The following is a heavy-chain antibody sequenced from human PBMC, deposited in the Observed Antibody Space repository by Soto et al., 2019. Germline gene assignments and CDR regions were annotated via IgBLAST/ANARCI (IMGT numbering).Heavy chain of an antibody. CDR1: GFTLSSYW. V-gene: IGHV3-74*01. D-gene: IGHD2-2*01. Sequence: GGSLRLSCGASGFTLSSYWMHWVRQAPGKGLVWVSRINDDGSSTSYVDSVKGRFTISRDNAKNTLYLQMTSLRVEDTAVYYCARGYCSSTSCYSVYLDDWGQGTQVTV. J-gene: IGHJ4*02. CDR3: ARGYCSSTSCYSVYLDD. CDR2: INDDGSST.